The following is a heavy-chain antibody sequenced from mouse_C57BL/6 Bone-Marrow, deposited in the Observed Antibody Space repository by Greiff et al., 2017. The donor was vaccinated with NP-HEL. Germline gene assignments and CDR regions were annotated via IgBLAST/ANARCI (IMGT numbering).Heavy chain of an antibody. J-gene: IGHJ1*03. D-gene: IGHD3-2*02. CDR3: ARGAQATGWYFDV. CDR2: IYPGSGNT. CDR1: GYSFTSYY. V-gene: IGHV1-66*01. Sequence: QVQLQQSGPELVKPGASVKISCKASGYSFTSYYIHWVKQRPGQGLEWIGWIYPGSGNTKYNEKFKGKATLTADTSSSTAYMQLSSLTSEDSAVYYCARGAQATGWYFDVWGTGTTVTVSS.